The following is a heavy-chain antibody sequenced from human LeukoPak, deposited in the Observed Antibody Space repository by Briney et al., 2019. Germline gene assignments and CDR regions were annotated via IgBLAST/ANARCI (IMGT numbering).Heavy chain of an antibody. V-gene: IGHV3-48*03. CDR1: GFTFSSYE. Sequence: GGPLRLSCAASGFTFSSYEMNWVRQAPGKGLEWVSYITRCGSTIYYADSAKGRFTLSRDNAKNSLYLQMNSLRAEDTAVYYCARDKTPYCGGDCFAFDVWGQGTMVTVSS. J-gene: IGHJ3*01. CDR3: ARDKTPYCGGDCFAFDV. D-gene: IGHD2-21*02. CDR2: ITRCGSTI.